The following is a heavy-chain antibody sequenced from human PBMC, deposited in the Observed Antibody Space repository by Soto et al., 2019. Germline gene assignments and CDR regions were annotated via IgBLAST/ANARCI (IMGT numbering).Heavy chain of an antibody. CDR2: ISYDGSNK. CDR1: GFTFSSYG. D-gene: IGHD5-18*01. CDR3: AKDTAMVIGGGFDY. J-gene: IGHJ4*02. Sequence: GGSLRLSCAASGFTFSSYGMHWVRQAPGKGLEWVAVISYDGSNKYYADSVKGRFTISRDNSKNTLYLQMNSLRAEDTAVYYCAKDTAMVIGGGFDYWGQGTLVTVSS. V-gene: IGHV3-30*18.